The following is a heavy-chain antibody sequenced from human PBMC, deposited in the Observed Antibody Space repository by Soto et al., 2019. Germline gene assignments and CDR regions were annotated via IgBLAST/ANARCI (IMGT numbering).Heavy chain of an antibody. CDR3: AKFIVSDGPAAMEGSENWFDP. CDR1: GFTFSSYA. D-gene: IGHD2-2*01. V-gene: IGHV3-23*01. Sequence: GGSLRLSCAASGFTFSSYAMSWVRQAPGKGLEWVSAISGSGGSTYYADSVKGRFTISRDNSKNTLYLQMNSLRAEDTAVYYCAKFIVSDGPAAMEGSENWFDPWGQGTLVTVSS. CDR2: ISGSGGST. J-gene: IGHJ5*02.